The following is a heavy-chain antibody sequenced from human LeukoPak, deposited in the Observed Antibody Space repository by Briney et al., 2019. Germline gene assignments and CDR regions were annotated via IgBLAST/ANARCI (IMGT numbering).Heavy chain of an antibody. J-gene: IGHJ4*02. Sequence: QPGGSLRLSCAASGFTFSSYWMSWVRQAPGKGLVWVANIKQDGSEKYYVDSVKGRFTISRDNAKNSLYLQMNSLRAEDTAVYYCARDLFGYSYGFDYWGQGTLVTVSS. D-gene: IGHD5-18*01. CDR1: GFTFSSYW. V-gene: IGHV3-7*01. CDR2: IKQDGSEK. CDR3: ARDLFGYSYGFDY.